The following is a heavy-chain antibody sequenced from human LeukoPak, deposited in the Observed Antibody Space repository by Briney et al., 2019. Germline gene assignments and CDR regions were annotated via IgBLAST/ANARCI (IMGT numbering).Heavy chain of an antibody. Sequence: PGGSLRLSCAASGFTFSSYAMSWVRQAPGKGLEWVSAISGSGGSTYYADSVKGRFTISRDNSKNTLYLQMNSLRAEDTAVYYCAKGTARVLDYYDVLSVWGEGTLVTVSS. CDR2: ISGSGGST. CDR3: AKGTARVLDYYDVLSV. CDR1: GFTFSSYA. J-gene: IGHJ4*02. D-gene: IGHD3-22*01. V-gene: IGHV3-23*01.